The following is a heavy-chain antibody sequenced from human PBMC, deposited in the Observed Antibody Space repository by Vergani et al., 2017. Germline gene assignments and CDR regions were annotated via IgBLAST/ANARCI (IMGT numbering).Heavy chain of an antibody. J-gene: IGHJ4*02. Sequence: QVQLQQWGAGLLKPSETLSLTCAVYGGSFSGYYWSWIRQPPGKGLEWIGEINHSGSTNYNPSLKSRVTISVDTSKNQFSLKLSSVTAADTAVYYCAVYCSSTSCDGFFDYWGQGTLVTVSS. V-gene: IGHV4-34*01. CDR1: GGSFSGYY. CDR2: INHSGST. D-gene: IGHD2-2*01. CDR3: AVYCSSTSCDGFFDY.